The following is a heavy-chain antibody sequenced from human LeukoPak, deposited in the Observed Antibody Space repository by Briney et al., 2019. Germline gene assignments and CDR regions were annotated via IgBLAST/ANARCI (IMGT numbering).Heavy chain of an antibody. D-gene: IGHD4-17*01. CDR3: AKDSAADYGDYRY. CDR1: GFTVSDNY. J-gene: IGHJ4*02. Sequence: PGGSLRLSCAASGFTVSDNYMSWVRQAPGKGLEWVSLIYSAGSTYYADSVTGRFTISRDNSKNTLFLQMNSLRAEDTAVYYCAKDSAADYGDYRYWGQGTLVTVSS. CDR2: IYSAGST. V-gene: IGHV3-53*01.